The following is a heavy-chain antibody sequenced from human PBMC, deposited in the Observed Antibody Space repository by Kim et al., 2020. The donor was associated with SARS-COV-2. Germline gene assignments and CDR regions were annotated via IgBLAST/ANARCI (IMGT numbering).Heavy chain of an antibody. D-gene: IGHD3-3*02. CDR2: IWYDGSKK. CDR1: GFTFSTYG. J-gene: IGHJ6*03. CDR3: AKDGLASRRPGGYYMDA. V-gene: IGHV3-30*02. Sequence: GGSLRLSCAASGFTFSTYGVHWVRQAPGKGLRWVSFIWYDGSKKSYEDSVKGRFTISRDNSKNTVYLQMNSLRAEDTAVYYCAKDGLASRRPGGYYMDAWGKGTTVIVSS.